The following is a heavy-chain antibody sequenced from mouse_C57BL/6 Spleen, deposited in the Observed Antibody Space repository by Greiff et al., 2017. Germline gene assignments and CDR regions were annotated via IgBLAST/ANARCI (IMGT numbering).Heavy chain of an antibody. CDR3: TRTGYGSSSYAMDY. V-gene: IGHV5-9-1*02. CDR2: ISSGGDYI. J-gene: IGHJ4*01. D-gene: IGHD1-1*01. Sequence: EVKVVESGEGLVKPGGSLKLSCAASGFTFSSYAMSWVRQTPEKRLEWVAYISSGGDYIYYADTVKGRFTISRDNARNTLYLQMSSLKSEDTAMYYCTRTGYGSSSYAMDYWGQGTSVTVSS. CDR1: GFTFSSYA.